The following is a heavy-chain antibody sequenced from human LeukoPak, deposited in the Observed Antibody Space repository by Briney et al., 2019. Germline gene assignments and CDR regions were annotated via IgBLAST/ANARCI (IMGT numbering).Heavy chain of an antibody. V-gene: IGHV3-43*02. J-gene: IGHJ4*02. CDR1: GFTFDDYA. CDR2: ISGDGGST. Sequence: GGSLRLSCAASGFTFDDYAMHWVRQAPGKGLEGVSLISGDGGSTYYADSVKGRFTISRDNSKNSLYLQMNSLRTEDTALYYCATSLLWFDYFDYWGQGTLVTVSS. D-gene: IGHD3-10*01. CDR3: ATSLLWFDYFDY.